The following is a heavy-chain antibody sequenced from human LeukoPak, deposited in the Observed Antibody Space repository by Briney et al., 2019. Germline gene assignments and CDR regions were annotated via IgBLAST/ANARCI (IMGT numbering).Heavy chain of an antibody. CDR3: ARDRGGSGPTTTDF. D-gene: IGHD6-19*01. V-gene: IGHV3-74*01. Sequence: GGSLRLSCAASGFTFSSSWMHWVRRAPGKGLAWVSRISSDGSSTIYADSVKGRFTISRDNTKNTLYLQMNTLSVEDTAVYYCARDRGGSGPTTTDFWGQGTLVTVSS. CDR1: GFTFSSSW. J-gene: IGHJ4*02. CDR2: ISSDGSST.